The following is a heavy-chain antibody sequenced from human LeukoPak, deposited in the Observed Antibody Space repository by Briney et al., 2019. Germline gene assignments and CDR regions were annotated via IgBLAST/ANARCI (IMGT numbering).Heavy chain of an antibody. D-gene: IGHD2-15*01. J-gene: IGHJ4*02. CDR3: ARDYTHSTGGTYYDRFDY. V-gene: IGHV3-7*01. CDR1: GFTFSTYW. CDR2: INQDGNKN. Sequence: GGSLRLSCAASGFTFSTYWVTWVRQAPGKGLEWVANINQDGNKNYYLDSVKGRFTISRDNAKNSLYLQMNSLRAEDTAVYYCARDYTHSTGGTYYDRFDYWGQGTLVTVSS.